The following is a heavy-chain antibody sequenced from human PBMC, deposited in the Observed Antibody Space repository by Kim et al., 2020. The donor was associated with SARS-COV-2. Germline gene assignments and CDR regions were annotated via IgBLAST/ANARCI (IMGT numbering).Heavy chain of an antibody. CDR3: AKDRGKYYFDY. Sequence: GGSLRLSCAASGFSFSNSGMHWVRQAPGKGLEWLTFIFHDGSSIYYADSVKGRFTISRDNSKNTVYLQMNSLRAEDTAVYYCAKDRGKYYFDYWGQGTLVTVSS. V-gene: IGHV3-30*02. D-gene: IGHD3-10*01. CDR1: GFSFSNSG. J-gene: IGHJ4*02. CDR2: IFHDGSSI.